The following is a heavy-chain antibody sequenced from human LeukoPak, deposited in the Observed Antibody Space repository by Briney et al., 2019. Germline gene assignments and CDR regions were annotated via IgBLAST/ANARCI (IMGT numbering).Heavy chain of an antibody. D-gene: IGHD3-10*01. CDR1: GGSFSGYY. CDR2: INHSGST. V-gene: IGHV4-34*01. CDR3: ARLPSAYYGSGSYYNGPHYYYYYMDV. Sequence: SETLSLTCAVYGGSFSGYYWSWIRQPPGKGLEWIGEINHSGSTNYNPSLKSRVTISVDTSKNQFSLKLSSVAAADTAVYYCARLPSAYYGSGSYYNGPHYYYYYMDVWGKGTTVTISS. J-gene: IGHJ6*03.